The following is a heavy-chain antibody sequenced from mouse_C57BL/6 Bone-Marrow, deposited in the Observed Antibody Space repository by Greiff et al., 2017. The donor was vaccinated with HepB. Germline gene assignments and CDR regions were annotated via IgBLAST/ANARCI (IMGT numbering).Heavy chain of an antibody. CDR2: IYPGGGYT. D-gene: IGHD1-1*01. Sequence: VQLQQSGAELVRPGTSVKMSCKASGYTFTNYWIGWAKQRPGHGLEWIGDIYPGGGYTNYNEKFKGKATLTADKSSSTAYMQFSSLTSEDSAIYYCARSSGAYGSSYVRYYFDYWGQGTTLTVSS. J-gene: IGHJ2*01. CDR3: ARSSGAYGSSYVRYYFDY. CDR1: GYTFTNYW. V-gene: IGHV1-63*01.